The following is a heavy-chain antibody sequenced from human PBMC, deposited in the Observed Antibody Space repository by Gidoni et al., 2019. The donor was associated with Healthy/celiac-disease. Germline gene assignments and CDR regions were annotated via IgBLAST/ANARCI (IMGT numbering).Heavy chain of an antibody. J-gene: IGHJ6*02. V-gene: IGHV3-30*18. D-gene: IGHD3-10*01. Sequence: LAWVAVIAYDGSNKYYADSVKGRFTISRDNSKNTLYLQMNSLRAEDTAVYYCAKDQLLGGIGVWYYYGSGPYYYYYGMDVWGQGTTVTVSS. CDR3: AKDQLLGGIGVWYYYGSGPYYYYYGMDV. CDR2: IAYDGSNK.